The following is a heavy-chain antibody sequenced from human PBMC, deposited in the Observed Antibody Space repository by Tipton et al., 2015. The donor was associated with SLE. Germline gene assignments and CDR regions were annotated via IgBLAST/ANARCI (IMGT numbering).Heavy chain of an antibody. Sequence: LSLTCAVSGGSLSSYYWSWIRQPPGKGLEWVSSISSSSSYIYYADSVKGRFTISRDNAKNSLYLQMNSLRAEDTAVYYCARDRVGGAFDIWGQGTMVTVSS. D-gene: IGHD1-26*01. V-gene: IGHV3-21*01. CDR3: ARDRVGGAFDI. CDR1: GGSLSSYY. J-gene: IGHJ3*02. CDR2: ISSSSSYI.